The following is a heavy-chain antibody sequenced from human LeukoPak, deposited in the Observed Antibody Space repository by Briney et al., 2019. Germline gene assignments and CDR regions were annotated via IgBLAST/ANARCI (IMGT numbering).Heavy chain of an antibody. J-gene: IGHJ4*02. D-gene: IGHD4-17*01. V-gene: IGHV4-39*01. CDR2: IYYSGSP. CDR1: GGSISSSSYY. CDR3: ASPPHYGDYVVRDY. Sequence: SETLSLTCTVSGGSISSSSYYWGWIRQPPGKGLEWIGSIYYSGSPYYNPSLKTRVTLSVATSKNQFNLKLSSVTAADTAVYYCASPPHYGDYVVRDYWGQGTLVTVSS.